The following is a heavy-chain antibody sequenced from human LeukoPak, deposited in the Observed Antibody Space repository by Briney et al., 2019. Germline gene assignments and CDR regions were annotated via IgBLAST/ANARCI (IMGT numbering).Heavy chain of an antibody. CDR3: AREGVAGTKYYFDY. Sequence: ASVKVSCKASGYTFTGYYMHWVRQARGQGLEWMGWINPNSGGTNYAQKFQGRVTMTRDTSISTAYMELSRLRSDDTAVYYCAREGVAGTKYYFDYWGQGTLVTVSS. CDR1: GYTFTGYY. D-gene: IGHD6-19*01. CDR2: INPNSGGT. J-gene: IGHJ4*02. V-gene: IGHV1-2*02.